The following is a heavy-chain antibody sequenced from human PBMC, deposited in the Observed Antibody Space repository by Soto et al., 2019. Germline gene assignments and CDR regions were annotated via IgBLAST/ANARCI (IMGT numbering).Heavy chain of an antibody. CDR1: GFTFSSYA. Sequence: HPGGSLSLSCAASGFTFSSYAMRWVRQAPGKGLEWVAVISYDGSNKYYADSVKGRFTISRDNSKNTLYLQMNSLRAEDTAVYYCARDMTTVTTYYYYGMDVWGQGTTVTVSS. CDR2: ISYDGSNK. CDR3: ARDMTTVTTYYYYGMDV. D-gene: IGHD4-17*01. V-gene: IGHV3-30-3*01. J-gene: IGHJ6*02.